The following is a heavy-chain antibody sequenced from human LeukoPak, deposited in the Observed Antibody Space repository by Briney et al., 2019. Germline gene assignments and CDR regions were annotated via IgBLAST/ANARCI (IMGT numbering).Heavy chain of an antibody. J-gene: IGHJ3*01. Sequence: SVKVSCKASGFTFTSSAVQWVRQARGQRLEWIGWIVVGSGNTNYAQKFQERVTITRDMSTGLVYMELSSLRSEDTAVYYCAAEAAYYYDSRDAFDVWGQGTMVTVSS. CDR1: GFTFTSSA. CDR3: AAEAAYYYDSRDAFDV. V-gene: IGHV1-58*01. D-gene: IGHD3-22*01. CDR2: IVVGSGNT.